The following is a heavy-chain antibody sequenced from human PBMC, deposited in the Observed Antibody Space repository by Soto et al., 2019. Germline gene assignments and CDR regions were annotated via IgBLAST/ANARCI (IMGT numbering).Heavy chain of an antibody. CDR1: GFTFSSYG. CDR2: IWYDGSNK. D-gene: IGHD3-3*01. V-gene: IGHV3-33*01. CDR3: ARDPYYDFWSGYYLSNYYYGMDV. J-gene: IGHJ6*02. Sequence: GGSLRLSCAASGFTFSSYGMHWVRQAPGKGLEWVAVIWYDGSNKYYADSVKGRFTISRDNSKNTLYLQMNSLRAEDTAVYYCARDPYYDFWSGYYLSNYYYGMDVWGQGTTVTVSS.